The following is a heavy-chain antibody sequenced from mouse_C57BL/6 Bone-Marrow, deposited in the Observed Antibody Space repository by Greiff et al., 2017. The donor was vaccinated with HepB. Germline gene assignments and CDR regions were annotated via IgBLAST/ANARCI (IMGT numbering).Heavy chain of an antibody. CDR2: IYPGNSDT. CDR1: GYTFTSYW. D-gene: IGHD1-1*01. V-gene: IGHV1-5*01. CDR3: TRYFYGTSPFDY. J-gene: IGHJ2*01. Sequence: EVQLQQSGPVLARPGASVKMSCKTSGYTFTSYWMHWVKQRPGQGLEWIGAIYPGNSDTSYNQKFKGKAKMTAVTSASTAYMELSSLTNEDSAVYYCTRYFYGTSPFDYWGQGTTLTVSS.